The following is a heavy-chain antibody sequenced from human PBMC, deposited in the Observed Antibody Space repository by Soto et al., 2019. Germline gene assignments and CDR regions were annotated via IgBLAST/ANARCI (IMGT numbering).Heavy chain of an antibody. CDR1: GFTFSSYA. J-gene: IGHJ4*02. D-gene: IGHD5-18*01. CDR2: ISYDGSNK. CDR3: ARDGYSHGSFDY. Sequence: QVQLVESGGGVVQPGRSLRLSCAASGFTFSSYAMHWVRQAPGKGLEWVAVISYDGSNKYYADSVKGRFTISRDNSKNTLYLQMNSLRAEDTAVYYCARDGYSHGSFDYWGQGTLVTVSS. V-gene: IGHV3-30-3*01.